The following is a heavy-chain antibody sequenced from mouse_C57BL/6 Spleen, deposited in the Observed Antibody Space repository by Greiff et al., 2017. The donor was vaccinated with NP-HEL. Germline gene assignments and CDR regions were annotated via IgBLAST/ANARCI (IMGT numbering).Heavy chain of an antibody. CDR2: IHPNSGST. CDR1: GYTFTSYW. J-gene: IGHJ2*01. V-gene: IGHV1-64*01. Sequence: VQLQQPGAELVKPGASVKLSCKASGYTFTSYWMHWVKQRPGQGLEWIGMIHPNSGSTNDNEKFKSKATLTVDKSSSTAYMQLSSLTSEDSAVYYCARMGLRPGYWGQGTTLTVSS. CDR3: ARMGLRPGY. D-gene: IGHD2-4*01.